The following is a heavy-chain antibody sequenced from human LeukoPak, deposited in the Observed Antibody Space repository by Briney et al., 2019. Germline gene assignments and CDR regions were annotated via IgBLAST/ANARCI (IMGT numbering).Heavy chain of an antibody. J-gene: IGHJ4*02. CDR3: ASLDATMVNGDY. CDR1: GFLVSTNY. CDR2: IKEDGSEK. Sequence: GGSLRLSCAASGFLVSTNYMSWVRQAPGKGLEWVANIKEDGSEKNYVDSVKGRFTISRDNAKNSLYLQINSLRAEDTAVYYCASLDATMVNGDYWGQGTLVTVSS. V-gene: IGHV3-7*01. D-gene: IGHD5-18*01.